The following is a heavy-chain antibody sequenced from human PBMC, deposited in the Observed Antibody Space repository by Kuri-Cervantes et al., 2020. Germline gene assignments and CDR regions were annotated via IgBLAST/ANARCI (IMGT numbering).Heavy chain of an antibody. Sequence: SETLSLTCTVSGGSISSSGYNWGWIRQPPGKGPEWIGSIYYSGTTFFNPSLKSRVTISVDTSKDQFSLRLNSVTAPDTAVYYCARVQADYYDSSGYSWFDPWGQGTLVTVSS. D-gene: IGHD3-22*01. CDR2: IYYSGTT. CDR1: GGSISSSGYN. V-gene: IGHV4-39*01. CDR3: ARVQADYYDSSGYSWFDP. J-gene: IGHJ5*02.